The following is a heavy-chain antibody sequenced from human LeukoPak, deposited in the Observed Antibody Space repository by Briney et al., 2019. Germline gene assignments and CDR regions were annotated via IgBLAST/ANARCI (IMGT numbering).Heavy chain of an antibody. CDR2: INHSGST. V-gene: IGHV4-34*01. D-gene: IGHD3-10*01. J-gene: IGHJ4*02. Sequence: PSETLSLTCAVYGGSFSSYYWSWIRQPPGKGLEWIGEINHSGSTNYNPSLKSRVTLSVDTSKNQFSLKLSSVTAADTAVYYCASLYPRGYWGQGTLVTVSS. CDR3: ASLYPRGY. CDR1: GGSFSSYY.